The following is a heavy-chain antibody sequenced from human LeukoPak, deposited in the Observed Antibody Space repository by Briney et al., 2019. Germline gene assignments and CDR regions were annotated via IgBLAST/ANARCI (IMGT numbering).Heavy chain of an antibody. V-gene: IGHV1-24*01. Sequence: ASVKVSCKVSGYTLTELSMHWVRQAPGKGLEWMGGFDPEDGETIYAQKFQGRVTMTEDTSTDTAYMELSSLRSEDTAVYYCATLYSSGWYVRGWFDPWGQGTLVTVSS. CDR1: GYTLTELS. J-gene: IGHJ5*02. D-gene: IGHD6-19*01. CDR2: FDPEDGET. CDR3: ATLYSSGWYVRGWFDP.